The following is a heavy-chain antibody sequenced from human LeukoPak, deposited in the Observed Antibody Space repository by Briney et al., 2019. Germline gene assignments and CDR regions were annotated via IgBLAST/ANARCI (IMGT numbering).Heavy chain of an antibody. CDR1: GFTFSGYS. Sequence: GGSLRLSCVASGFTFSGYSMNWIRQAPGRGLEWVSSLSSDSGSIYYADSVRGRFTASRDNAANSLNLHMTSLRADDTAVYFCTRSADRDYSQTGSGRYVTWGQGTLVSLSS. CDR2: LSSDSGSI. CDR3: TRSADRDYSQTGSGRYVT. V-gene: IGHV3-21*06. D-gene: IGHD6-19*01. J-gene: IGHJ5*02.